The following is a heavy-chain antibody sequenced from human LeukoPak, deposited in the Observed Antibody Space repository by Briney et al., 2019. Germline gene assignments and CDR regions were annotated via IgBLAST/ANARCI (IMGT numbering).Heavy chain of an antibody. CDR2: TNPNSGGT. Sequence: ASVKVSCKASGYSFTVYYMHWVRQAPGQGLEWMGRTNPNSGGTNYAQKFQGRVTMTRDTSISTDYMELSGLRSDDTAVYYCASGGGSFGDVWGQGTMVTVSS. D-gene: IGHD2-15*01. CDR1: GYSFTVYY. V-gene: IGHV1-2*06. J-gene: IGHJ3*01. CDR3: ASGGGSFGDV.